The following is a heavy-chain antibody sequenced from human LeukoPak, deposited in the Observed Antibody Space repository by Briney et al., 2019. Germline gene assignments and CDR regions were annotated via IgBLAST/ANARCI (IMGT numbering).Heavy chain of an antibody. CDR1: GGSISSSGFY. Sequence: SETLSLTCAVSGGSISSSGFYWGWIRQPPGKGLEWIGSIYYSGNTFCNPSLKSRVTIYVDTSKNQFSLRLSSVTAADTAVYYCARHCSGGSCSRRDAFDIWGQGTMVTVSS. CDR2: IYYSGNT. V-gene: IGHV4-39*01. J-gene: IGHJ3*02. CDR3: ARHCSGGSCSRRDAFDI. D-gene: IGHD2-15*01.